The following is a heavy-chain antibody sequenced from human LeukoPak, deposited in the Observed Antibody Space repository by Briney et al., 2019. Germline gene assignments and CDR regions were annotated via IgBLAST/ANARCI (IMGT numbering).Heavy chain of an antibody. J-gene: IGHJ3*02. D-gene: IGHD6-19*01. CDR2: IYYSGST. V-gene: IGHV4-39*07. CDR1: GGSINSSNYY. CDR3: ARVGSSGWDDAFDI. Sequence: SETLSLTCTVSGGSINSSNYYWGWIRQPPGKGLEWIGTIYYSGSTYYNPSLKSRVTISVDRSKNQFSLKLSSVTAADTAVYYCARVGSSGWDDAFDIWGQGTMVTVSS.